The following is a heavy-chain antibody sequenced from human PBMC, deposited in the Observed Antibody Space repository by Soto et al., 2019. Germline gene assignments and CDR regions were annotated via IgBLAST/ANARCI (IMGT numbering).Heavy chain of an antibody. CDR3: ARVGAAYGDYYFDY. CDR1: GGSISSSSYY. CDR2: IYYSGST. J-gene: IGHJ4*02. D-gene: IGHD4-17*01. Sequence: QLQLQESGPGLVKPSETLSLTCTVSGGSISSSSYYWGWIRQPPGKGLEWIGSIYYSGSTYYNPSLKSRVTISVDTSKNQFSLKLSSVTAADTAVYYCARVGAAYGDYYFDYWGQGTLVTVSS. V-gene: IGHV4-39*01.